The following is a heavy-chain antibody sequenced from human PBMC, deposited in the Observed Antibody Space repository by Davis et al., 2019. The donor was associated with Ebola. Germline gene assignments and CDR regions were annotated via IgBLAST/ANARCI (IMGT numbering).Heavy chain of an antibody. CDR2: ISGSGGTT. CDR1: GFTFSNSG. CDR3: AGRRGAVAGTGFDY. D-gene: IGHD6-19*01. Sequence: PGGSLRLSCAASGFTFSNSGMNWVRQAPGKGLEWVSTISGSGGTTYYAGSVKGRFTISRDNSMNTLFLQMNSLRVEDTALYYCAGRRGAVAGTGFDYWGQGTLVTVSS. J-gene: IGHJ4*02. V-gene: IGHV3-23*01.